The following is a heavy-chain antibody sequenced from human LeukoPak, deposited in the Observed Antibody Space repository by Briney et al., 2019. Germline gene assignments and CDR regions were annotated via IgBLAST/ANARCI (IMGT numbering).Heavy chain of an antibody. CDR1: GGSFSGYY. D-gene: IGHD6-6*01. Sequence: SETLSLTCAVYGGSFSGYYWSWIRQPPGKGLEWIGEINHSGSTNYNPSLKSPVTISVDTSKNQFSLKLSSVTAADTAVYYCARGEWVSSSFDYWGQGTLVTVSS. V-gene: IGHV4-34*01. J-gene: IGHJ4*02. CDR3: ARGEWVSSSFDY. CDR2: INHSGST.